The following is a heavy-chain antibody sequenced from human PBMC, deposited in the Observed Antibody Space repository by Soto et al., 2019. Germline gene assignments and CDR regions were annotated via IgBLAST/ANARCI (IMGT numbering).Heavy chain of an antibody. D-gene: IGHD6-19*01. CDR3: AAAMTGTLVARGCDV. V-gene: IGHV3-9*01. CDR1: GFTFDDFA. Sequence: EVQLVESGGKLVQPGWSLRLSCAASGFTFDDFAMHWVRQGPGKGLDWVSGISWDGGKVSDGNSVEGRFTISRDNAKNPLNLQMSSLIPEGTALYFCAAAMTGTLVARGCDVWGQGTMVTVSS. J-gene: IGHJ3*01. CDR2: ISWDGGKV.